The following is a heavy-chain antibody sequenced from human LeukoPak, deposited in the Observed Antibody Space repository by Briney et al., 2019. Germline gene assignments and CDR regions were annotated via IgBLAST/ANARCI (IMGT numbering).Heavy chain of an antibody. CDR2: MNPNSGNT. CDR1: GYTFTSYD. CDR3: ARGRRVTMGGTSRWNYYYMDV. V-gene: IGHV1-8*01. D-gene: IGHD3-10*01. Sequence: ASVKVSCKASGYTFTSYDINWVRQATGQGLEWMGWMNPNSGNTGYAQKFQGRVTMTRNTSMSTAYMELSSLGSEDTAVYYCARGRRVTMGGTSRWNYYYMDVWGKGTTVTVSS. J-gene: IGHJ6*03.